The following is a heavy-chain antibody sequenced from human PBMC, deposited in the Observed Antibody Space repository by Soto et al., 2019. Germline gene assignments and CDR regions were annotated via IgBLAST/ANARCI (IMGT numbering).Heavy chain of an antibody. CDR3: TTTLYYYDNGGDTWLGY. CDR2: IKSKTDGGAT. J-gene: IGHJ4*02. CDR1: GFTFNNAW. Sequence: EVQLVESGGNLVKPGGSLRLSCAVSGFTFNNAWMNWVRQAPGKGLEWVGRIKSKTDGGATYYAAHVEGRFTISRDDSRDTLYLQMDSLKAEDTAVYYCTTTLYYYDNGGDTWLGYWGRGTLVTVSS. D-gene: IGHD3-22*01. V-gene: IGHV3-15*07.